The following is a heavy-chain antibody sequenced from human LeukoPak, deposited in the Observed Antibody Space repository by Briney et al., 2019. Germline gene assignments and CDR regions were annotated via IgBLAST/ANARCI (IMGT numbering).Heavy chain of an antibody. V-gene: IGHV3-48*03. CDR3: VRDWGYDSSGYWQKYFDT. CDR2: IGSSDSTK. Sequence: GGSLRLSCAASGFTFSSYEMNWVRQAPGKGLEWVSYIGSSDSTKYYAASVKGRFIISRDNAKNTLYLQMNSLRAEDTAVYYCVRDWGYDSSGYWQKYFDTWGQGTLVTVSS. D-gene: IGHD3-22*01. J-gene: IGHJ4*02. CDR1: GFTFSSYE.